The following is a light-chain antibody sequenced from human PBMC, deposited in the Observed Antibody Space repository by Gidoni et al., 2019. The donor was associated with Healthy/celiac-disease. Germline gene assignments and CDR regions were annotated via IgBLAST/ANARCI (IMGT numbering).Light chain of an antibody. CDR1: QDISNY. CDR2: DAS. CDR3: QQYDNLPPRT. J-gene: IGKJ4*01. V-gene: IGKV1-33*01. Sequence: DIQMTQSPSSLSASVGDRVTITCQASQDISNYLNWYQQKPGKAPKLLIYDASNLETGVPSRFSGSGSGTDFTFTISSLQPEEIATYYCQQYDNLPPRTFGGGTKVEIK.